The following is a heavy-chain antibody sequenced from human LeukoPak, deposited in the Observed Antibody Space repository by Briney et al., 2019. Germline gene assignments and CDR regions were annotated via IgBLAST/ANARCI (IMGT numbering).Heavy chain of an antibody. CDR2: INHSGST. J-gene: IGHJ4*02. CDR1: GGSFSGYY. Sequence: ASETLSLTCAVYGGSFSGYYWSWIRQPPGKGLEWIGEINHSGSTNYNPSLKSRVTISVDTSKNQFSLKLSSVTAADTAVYYCARVPPSIYYDSSGYYLGSYFDYWGQGTLVTVSS. D-gene: IGHD3-22*01. CDR3: ARVPPSIYYDSSGYYLGSYFDY. V-gene: IGHV4-34*01.